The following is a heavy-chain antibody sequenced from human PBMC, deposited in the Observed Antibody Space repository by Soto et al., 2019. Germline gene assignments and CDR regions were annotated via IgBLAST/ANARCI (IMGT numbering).Heavy chain of an antibody. CDR3: ARGSYGYYYYYGLDV. J-gene: IGHJ6*02. V-gene: IGHV1-18*01. D-gene: IGHD5-18*01. CDR1: GYTFTSYG. CDR2: ISAYNGNT. Sequence: ASVKVSCKASGYTFTSYGISWVRQAPGQGLEWMGWISAYNGNTNYVQKFQGGVTMTTDTSTSTAYMELRSLRSDDTAVYYCARGSYGYYYYYGLDVWGQGTTVTVSS.